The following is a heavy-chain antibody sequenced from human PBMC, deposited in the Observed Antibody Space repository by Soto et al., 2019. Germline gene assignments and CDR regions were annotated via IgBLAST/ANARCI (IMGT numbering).Heavy chain of an antibody. CDR2: ISSSSSYI. J-gene: IGHJ4*02. V-gene: IGHV3-21*01. Sequence: EVQLVESGGGLVKPGGSLRLSCAASGFTFSSYSMNWVRQAPGRWLEWVSSISSSSSYIYYADSVKGRFTISRDNAKNSLYLQMNSLRAEDTAVYYCARDDGGSGWSNDYWGQGTLVTVSS. CDR1: GFTFSSYS. D-gene: IGHD6-19*01. CDR3: ARDDGGSGWSNDY.